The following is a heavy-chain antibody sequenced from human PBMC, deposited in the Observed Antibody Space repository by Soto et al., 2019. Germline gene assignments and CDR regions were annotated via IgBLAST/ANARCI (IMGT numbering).Heavy chain of an antibody. CDR1: GYTFTVYS. CDR2: INPNSGGT. J-gene: IGHJ4*02. Sequence: ASVKSSWEASGYTFTVYSMCWVLVANGQGLEWMGWINPNSGGTNYAQKFQGRVTMTRDTSISTAYMELSRLRSDDTAVYYCARVSRYYYDSSGDYWGQGTLVTVSS. D-gene: IGHD3-22*01. CDR3: ARVSRYYYDSSGDY. V-gene: IGHV1-2*02.